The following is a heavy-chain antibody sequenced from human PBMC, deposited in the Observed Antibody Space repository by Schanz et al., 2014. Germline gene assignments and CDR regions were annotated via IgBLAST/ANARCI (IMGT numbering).Heavy chain of an antibody. V-gene: IGHV3-48*01. CDR2: IGSSSSRI. D-gene: IGHD1-1*01. CDR3: AKELDANYFDY. Sequence: EVQLVESGGGLVQPGGSLRLSCAASGFTFSSNSMNWVRQAPGKGLEWISYIGSSSSRIDHADSVKGRFTISRDNAKNSLYLQMNSLRAEDTAVYYCAKELDANYFDYWGQGILVTVSS. J-gene: IGHJ4*02. CDR1: GFTFSSNS.